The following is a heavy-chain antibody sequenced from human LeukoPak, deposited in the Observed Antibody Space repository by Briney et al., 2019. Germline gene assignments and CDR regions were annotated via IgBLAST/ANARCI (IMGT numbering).Heavy chain of an antibody. CDR2: ISSSSSYI. CDR1: GFTVNSNY. CDR3: ARDVGPFGELLFPFDY. V-gene: IGHV3-21*01. J-gene: IGHJ4*02. Sequence: GGSLRLSCAASGFTVNSNYMNWVRQAPGKGLEWVSSISSSSSYIYYADSVKGRFTISRDNAKNSLYLQMNSLRAEDTAVYYCARDVGPFGELLFPFDYWGQGTLVTVSS. D-gene: IGHD3-10*01.